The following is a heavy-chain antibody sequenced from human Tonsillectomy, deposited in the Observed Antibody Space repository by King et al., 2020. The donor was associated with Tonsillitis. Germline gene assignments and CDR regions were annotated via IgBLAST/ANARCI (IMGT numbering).Heavy chain of an antibody. CDR1: GGSISSYY. J-gene: IGHJ6*03. Sequence: VQLQESGPGLVKPSETLSLTCTVSGGSISSYYWSWIRQPPGKGLEWIGYIYYSGSTNYNPPLKSRVTISVDTSKNQFSLKLSSVTAADTAVFYCARAYSGYVGPDYYYYMDVWGKGTTVTVSS. CDR3: ARAYSGYVGPDYYYYMDV. D-gene: IGHD5-12*01. CDR2: IYYSGST. V-gene: IGHV4-59*01.